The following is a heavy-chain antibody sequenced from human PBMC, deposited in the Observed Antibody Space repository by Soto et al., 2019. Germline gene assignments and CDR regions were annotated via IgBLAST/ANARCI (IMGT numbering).Heavy chain of an antibody. CDR3: ARDPKWLLRDLLRGDV. CDR1: GSTFTNYG. J-gene: IGHJ6*02. D-gene: IGHD6-19*01. V-gene: IGHV1-18*04. Sequence: AXSVKVSCXYSGSTFTNYGSRLVRQAPGQGLECMGWISAYNGNTNYSQKLQGRVTMTSDTSTSTAYMELRSLRSDDTAVYYCARDPKWLLRDLLRGDVWGQGTTVTVSS. CDR2: ISAYNGNT.